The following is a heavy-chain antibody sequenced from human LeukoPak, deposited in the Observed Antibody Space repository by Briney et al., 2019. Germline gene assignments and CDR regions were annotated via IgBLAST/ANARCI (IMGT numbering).Heavy chain of an antibody. J-gene: IGHJ4*02. V-gene: IGHV4-59*01. CDR3: ARLAGGAYCSGGSCYPYYFDY. D-gene: IGHD2-15*01. CDR1: GGSISSYY. CDR2: IYYSGST. Sequence: SETLSLTCTVSGGSISSYYWSWIRQPPGKGLEWIGYIYYSGSTNYNPSLKSRVTISVDTSKNQFSLKLSSVTAADTAVYYCARLAGGAYCSGGSCYPYYFDYWGQGTLVTVSS.